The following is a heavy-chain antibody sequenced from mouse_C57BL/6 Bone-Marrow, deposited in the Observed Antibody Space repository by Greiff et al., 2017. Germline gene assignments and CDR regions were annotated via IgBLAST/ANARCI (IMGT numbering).Heavy chain of an antibody. CDR3: TRGDDGYSFAY. Sequence: VQLQQSGAELVRPGASVTLSCKASGYTFTDYEMHWVKQTPVHGLEWIGAIDPETGGTAYNQKFKGKAILTADKSSSTAYMELRSLTSEDSAVYYCTRGDDGYSFAYWGQGTLVTVSA. CDR2: IDPETGGT. D-gene: IGHD2-3*01. V-gene: IGHV1-15*01. J-gene: IGHJ3*01. CDR1: GYTFTDYE.